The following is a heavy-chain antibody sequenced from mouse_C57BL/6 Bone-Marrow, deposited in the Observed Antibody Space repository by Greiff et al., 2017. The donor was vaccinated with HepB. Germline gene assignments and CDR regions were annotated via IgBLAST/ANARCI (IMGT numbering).Heavy chain of an antibody. V-gene: IGHV10-1*01. CDR1: GFSFNTYA. J-gene: IGHJ4*01. CDR2: IRSKSNNYAT. D-gene: IGHD1-1*01. Sequence: EVQVVESGGGLVQPKGSLKLSCAASGFSFNTYAMNWVRQAPGKGLEWVARIRSKSNNYATYYADSVKDRFTISRDDSESMLYLQMNNLKTEDTAMYYCVGITTVVAPYAMDYWGQGTSVTVSS. CDR3: VGITTVVAPYAMDY.